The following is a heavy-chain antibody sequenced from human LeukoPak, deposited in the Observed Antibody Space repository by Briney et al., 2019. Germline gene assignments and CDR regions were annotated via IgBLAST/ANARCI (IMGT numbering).Heavy chain of an antibody. CDR1: GGSISSYY. CDR2: IYYSGST. CDR3: ARWAVGAAAGINWFDP. J-gene: IGHJ5*02. Sequence: PSETLSLTCTVSGGSISSYYWSWIRQPPGKGLEWIGYIYYSGSTNYNPSLKSRVTISVDTSKNQFSLKLSSVAAAGTAVYYCARWAVGAAAGINWFDPWGQGTLVTVSS. V-gene: IGHV4-59*01. D-gene: IGHD6-13*01.